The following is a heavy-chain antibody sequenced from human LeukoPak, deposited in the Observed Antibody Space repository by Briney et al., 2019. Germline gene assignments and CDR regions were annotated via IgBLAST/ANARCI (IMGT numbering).Heavy chain of an antibody. J-gene: IGHJ4*02. CDR2: TRNKANSYTT. Sequence: PGGSLRLSCVASGFTFSDHHMDWVRQAPGKGVEWVGRTRNKANSYTTEYAASVKRRFTISRDDSKKSLDLQMNSLKTEDTAVYYCARDRGYFDYWGQGALVSVSS. CDR3: ARDRGYFDY. V-gene: IGHV3-72*01. CDR1: GFTFSDHH. D-gene: IGHD3-10*01.